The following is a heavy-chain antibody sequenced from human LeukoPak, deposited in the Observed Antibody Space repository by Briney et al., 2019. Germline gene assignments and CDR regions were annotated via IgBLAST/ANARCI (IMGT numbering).Heavy chain of an antibody. CDR3: ASYADYYFDY. J-gene: IGHJ4*02. Sequence: ASVKVSCKASGYTFINHAIHWVRQAPGQRLEWMGWINVGNGNTKYSQNFQGRITITRDTSATTAYMELSSLRSEDTAVYYCASYADYYFDYWGQGTLVTVSS. CDR2: INVGNGNT. V-gene: IGHV1-3*01. CDR1: GYTFINHA. D-gene: IGHD3-16*01.